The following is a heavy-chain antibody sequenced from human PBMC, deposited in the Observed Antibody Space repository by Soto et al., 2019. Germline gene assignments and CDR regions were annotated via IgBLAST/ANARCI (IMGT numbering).Heavy chain of an antibody. V-gene: IGHV3-23*01. J-gene: IGHJ4*02. CDR1: GFTFKTYG. Sequence: EVQLLESGGGLVQPGGSLRLSCAASGFTFKTYGMSWVRQAPGKGLEWVSGISGSGVSTYYVDSVKGRFTISRDNSKNMLFLQINSLRAEDTAVYYCTRGVTTDNWGQGTLVTVSS. CDR3: TRGVTTDN. CDR2: ISGSGVST. D-gene: IGHD2-21*02.